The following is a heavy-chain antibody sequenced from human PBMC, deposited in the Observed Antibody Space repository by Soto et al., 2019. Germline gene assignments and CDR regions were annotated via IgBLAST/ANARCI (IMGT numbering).Heavy chain of an antibody. CDR3: ARDKGSSSWHSFDY. V-gene: IGHV3-48*01. D-gene: IGHD2-2*01. J-gene: IGHJ4*02. CDR1: GFTFSSYN. Sequence: HPGGSLRLSCAASGFTFSSYNMNWVRQAPGRGLEWVSYITDSSSTIQYADSVKGRFTTSRDNGKNSLYLQMNSLRAEDTAVYYCARDKGSSSWHSFDYWGQGTLVTVSS. CDR2: ITDSSSTI.